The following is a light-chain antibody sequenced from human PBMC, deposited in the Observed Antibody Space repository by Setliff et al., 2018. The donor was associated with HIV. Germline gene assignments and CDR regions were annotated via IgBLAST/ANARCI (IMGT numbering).Light chain of an antibody. CDR3: CSNTGSNTYV. CDR2: QAS. J-gene: IGLJ1*01. Sequence: QSALTQPASVSGSPGQSIIISCTGTSSDVGGYNYVSWYQQHPGKPPKLMIYQASKRPSGVSNRFSGSKSGNTASLTISGLQAEDEADYYCCSNTGSNTYVFGTGTKVTVL. CDR1: SSDVGGYNY. V-gene: IGLV2-14*01.